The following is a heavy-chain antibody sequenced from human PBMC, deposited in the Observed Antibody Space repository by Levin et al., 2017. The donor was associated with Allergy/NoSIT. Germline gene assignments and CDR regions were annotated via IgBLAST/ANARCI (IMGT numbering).Heavy chain of an antibody. V-gene: IGHV4-30-2*06. D-gene: IGHD3-22*01. CDR3: ARGSKTMIVETWLDP. J-gene: IGHJ5*02. CDR2: VYPSGNT. Sequence: LRLSCAVSGGSINSGGYSWNWIRQSPGKGLEWIGYVYPSGNTYYNPSLKSRVTISVDRSKTHFSLKLTSVTAADTAVYYCARGSKTMIVETWLDPWGQGTMVTGSS. CDR1: GGSINSGGYS.